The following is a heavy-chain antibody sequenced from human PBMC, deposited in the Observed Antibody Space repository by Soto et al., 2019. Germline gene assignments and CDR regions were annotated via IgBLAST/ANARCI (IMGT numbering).Heavy chain of an antibody. CDR3: AKGRITIFGVIMY. J-gene: IGHJ4*02. CDR2: ISGSGGST. Sequence: HPGGSLRLSCAASGFTFSSYAMSWVRQAPGKGLEWVSAISGSGGSTYYADSVKGRFTISRDNSKNTLYLQMNSLRAEDTAVYYFAKGRITIFGVIMYWGQGTLVTVSS. D-gene: IGHD3-3*01. V-gene: IGHV3-23*01. CDR1: GFTFSSYA.